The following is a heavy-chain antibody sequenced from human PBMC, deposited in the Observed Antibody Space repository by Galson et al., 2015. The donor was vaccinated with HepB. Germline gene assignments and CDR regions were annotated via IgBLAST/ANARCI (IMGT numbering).Heavy chain of an antibody. Sequence: LRLSCAASGLTFSNFGMHWVRQAPGKGLEWLAIISYDGSNKQYADSVKGRFTISRDNSKNTLSLLMNSLRSEDTAVYYCAKSQDGYTLGDYWGQGTLVTVSS. D-gene: IGHD5-24*01. CDR1: GLTFSNFG. CDR3: AKSQDGYTLGDY. CDR2: ISYDGSNK. V-gene: IGHV3-30*18. J-gene: IGHJ4*02.